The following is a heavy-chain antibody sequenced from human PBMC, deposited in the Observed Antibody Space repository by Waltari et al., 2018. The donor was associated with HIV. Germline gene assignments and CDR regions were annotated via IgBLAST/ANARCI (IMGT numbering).Heavy chain of an antibody. Sequence: EVQLLESGGGLVQPGGSLGLSCAAPGFSFRSYAMSSVTPAPGKGLEWVSDIRDNGRSTYYADSVKGRFTISRDNSKNTLYLQMNSLRPEDTAVFYCACRGSGWGGGFDYWGRGTLVTVSS. V-gene: IGHV3-23*01. CDR2: IRDNGRST. J-gene: IGHJ4*02. CDR3: ACRGSGWGGGFDY. D-gene: IGHD6-19*01. CDR1: GFSFRSYA.